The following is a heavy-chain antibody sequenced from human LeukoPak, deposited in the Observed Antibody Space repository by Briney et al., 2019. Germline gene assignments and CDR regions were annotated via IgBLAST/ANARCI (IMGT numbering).Heavy chain of an antibody. CDR1: GGSISSYY. CDR2: IYYSGST. Sequence: PSETLSLTCTVSGGSISSYYWSWIRQPPGKGLEWIGYIYYSGSTNYNPSLKSRVTISVDTSKNQFSLKLSSVTAADTAVYYCARQTPGYYYYGMDVWGQGTTVTVSS. CDR3: ARQTPGYYYYGMDV. J-gene: IGHJ6*02. V-gene: IGHV4-59*01.